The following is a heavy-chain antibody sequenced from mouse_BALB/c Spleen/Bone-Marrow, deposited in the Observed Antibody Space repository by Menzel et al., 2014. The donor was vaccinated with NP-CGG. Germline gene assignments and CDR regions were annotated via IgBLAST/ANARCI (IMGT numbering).Heavy chain of an antibody. J-gene: IGHJ2*01. CDR3: TRGGNWDDFDY. D-gene: IGHD4-1*01. V-gene: IGHV5-17*02. CDR2: ISSGSSTI. Sequence: EVKVVESGGGLVQPGGSRKPSCAASGFTFSSFGMHWVRQAPEKGLEWVAYISSGSSTIFYADTVKGRFTVSRDNPKNTLFLQMTSLRSEDTAMYYCTRGGNWDDFDYWGQGTTLTVSP. CDR1: GFTFSSFG.